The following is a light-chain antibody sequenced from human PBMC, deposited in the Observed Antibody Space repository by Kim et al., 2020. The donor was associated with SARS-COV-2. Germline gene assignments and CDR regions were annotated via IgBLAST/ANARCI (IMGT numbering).Light chain of an antibody. CDR1: QSINIY. V-gene: IGKV3-11*01. CDR3: QQRSQWPLT. Sequence: LSPGENAPPSCRASQSINIYLAWYQQKPGQAPRLLIYDASNRATGIPARFSGSGSGTDFTLTISSLEPEDFAVYYCQQRSQWPLTFGGGTKVDIK. CDR2: DAS. J-gene: IGKJ4*01.